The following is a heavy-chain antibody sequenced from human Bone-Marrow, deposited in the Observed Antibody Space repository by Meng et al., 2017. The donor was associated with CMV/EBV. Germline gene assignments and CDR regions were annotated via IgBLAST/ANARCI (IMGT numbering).Heavy chain of an antibody. D-gene: IGHD2-2*01. CDR1: GFIFSGSA. Sequence: GGSLRLSCAASGFIFSGSAMHWVRQAPGKGLEWVALISYDGSNNYYAGFVKGRFTTSRDNPKNTLYLQMSSLRTEDTAIYYCARDHYSSSSRLTDHWGQGALVTVSS. J-gene: IGHJ4*02. V-gene: IGHV3-30*04. CDR3: ARDHYSSSSRLTDH. CDR2: ISYDGSNN.